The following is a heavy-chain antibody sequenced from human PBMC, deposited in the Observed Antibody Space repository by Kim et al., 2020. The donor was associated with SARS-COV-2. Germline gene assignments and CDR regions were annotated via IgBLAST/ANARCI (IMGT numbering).Heavy chain of an antibody. J-gene: IGHJ4*02. CDR3: ARHKYSSSSPFDY. D-gene: IGHD6-6*01. V-gene: IGHV5-51*01. Sequence: SPSFQGQVTISADKSISTAYLQWSSLKASDTAMYYCARHKYSSSSPFDYWGQGTLVTVSS.